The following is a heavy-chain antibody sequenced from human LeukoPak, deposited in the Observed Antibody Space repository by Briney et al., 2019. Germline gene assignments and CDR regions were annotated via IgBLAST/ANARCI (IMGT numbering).Heavy chain of an antibody. Sequence: SGTLSLTCGVSGGSISSTNWWSWVRQPPGQGLEWIGEISLSGVTNYNPSLKSRVTISVDTSKNQFSLKLSSVTAADTAVYYCARGRGAMVPRRFDPWGQGTLVTVSS. CDR1: GGSISSTNW. CDR3: ARGRGAMVPRRFDP. V-gene: IGHV4-4*02. CDR2: ISLSGVT. D-gene: IGHD4/OR15-4a*01. J-gene: IGHJ5*02.